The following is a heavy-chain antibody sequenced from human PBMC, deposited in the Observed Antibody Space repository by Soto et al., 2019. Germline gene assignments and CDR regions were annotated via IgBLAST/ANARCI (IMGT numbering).Heavy chain of an antibody. CDR2: IHYSGST. V-gene: IGHV4-59*11. J-gene: IGHJ4*02. CDR3: TGGGPGHPFDY. D-gene: IGHD7-27*01. CDR1: GVSITSHY. Sequence: SETLSLTCTVSGVSITSHYWTWIRQPPGKGLDWIGNIHYSGSTNYSPSLKSRVIISVDTSENQSSLKLSSVTTADTAVYYCTGGGPGHPFDYWGQGTLVTVSS.